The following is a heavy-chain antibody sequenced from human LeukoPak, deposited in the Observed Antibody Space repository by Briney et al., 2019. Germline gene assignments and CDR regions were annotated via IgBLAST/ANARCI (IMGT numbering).Heavy chain of an antibody. J-gene: IGHJ4*02. V-gene: IGHV3-21*01. Sequence: PGGSLRLSCAASGFTFSSYSMNWVRQAPGKGLEWVSSISSSSSYIYYADSVKGRFTISRDNAKNSLYLQMNSLRAEDTAVYYCATGTSTDYFDYWGQGTLVTVSS. D-gene: IGHD1-7*01. CDR3: ATGTSTDYFDY. CDR2: ISSSSSYI. CDR1: GFTFSSYS.